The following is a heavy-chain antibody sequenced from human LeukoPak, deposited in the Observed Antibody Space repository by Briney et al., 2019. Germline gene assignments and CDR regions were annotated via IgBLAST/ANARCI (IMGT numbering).Heavy chain of an antibody. CDR3: VKKYGSGSHYDY. Sequence: GGSLRLSCSASGFTSSNYPMHWVRQGPGKGLEYVSAITGNGDNTDYADSVKGRFTISRDNSKNTLYLQMSSLRADDTAVYYCVKKYGSGSHYDYWGQGTLVTVSS. J-gene: IGHJ4*02. CDR2: ITGNGDNT. V-gene: IGHV3-64D*06. CDR1: GFTSSNYP. D-gene: IGHD3-10*01.